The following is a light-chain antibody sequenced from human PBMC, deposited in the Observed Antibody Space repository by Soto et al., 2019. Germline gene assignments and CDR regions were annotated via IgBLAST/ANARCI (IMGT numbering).Light chain of an antibody. CDR3: QQYYRYPWT. V-gene: IGKV1-16*02. CDR2: SAS. CDR1: QGISTY. J-gene: IGKJ1*01. Sequence: DLQMTQSPSSLSASVGDRVTITCRASQGISTYLGWYQQKPGKTPTSLIYSASSLQSGVPSKFSGSGSGTDFTLTISDMQPDDFATYYCQQYYRYPWTFGQGTKVEIK.